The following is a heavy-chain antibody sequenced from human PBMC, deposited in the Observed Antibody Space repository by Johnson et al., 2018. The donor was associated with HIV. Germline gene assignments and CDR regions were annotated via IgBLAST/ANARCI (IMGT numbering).Heavy chain of an antibody. V-gene: IGHV3-33*08. CDR2: IRDDGSNK. J-gene: IGHJ3*02. D-gene: IGHD5-18*01. CDR1: GFTFSSYG. Sequence: QVQLVESGGGVVQPGRSLRLSCAASGFTFSSYGMHWVRQAPGKGLEWVAFIRDDGSNKYYADSVKGRFTISRDNSKNSLYLQMNSLRAEDTAVYYCAIELRGGHTDAFDIWGQGTMVTVSS. CDR3: AIELRGGHTDAFDI.